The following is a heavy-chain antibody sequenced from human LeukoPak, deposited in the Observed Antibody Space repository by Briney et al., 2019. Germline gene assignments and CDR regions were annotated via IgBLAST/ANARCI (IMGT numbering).Heavy chain of an antibody. CDR1: GGTSSSYY. D-gene: IGHD3-10*01. V-gene: IGHV4-59*01. J-gene: IGHJ4*02. CDR3: ASSYYYGSGSYYGLVYFDY. Sequence: PSETLSLTCTVSGGTSSSYYWSWIRQPPGKGREWMGYLYYSGSTNYKPSLKSRVTISVATSKNHFSLKLSSVTAADTAVYYCASSYYYGSGSYYGLVYFDYWGQGTLVTVSS. CDR2: LYYSGST.